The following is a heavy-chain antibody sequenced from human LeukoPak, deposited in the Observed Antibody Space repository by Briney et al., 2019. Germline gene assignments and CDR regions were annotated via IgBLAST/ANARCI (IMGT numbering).Heavy chain of an antibody. CDR1: GGSLSSYY. CDR3: ATGALTYYDFWSGYSPPYFDY. J-gene: IGHJ4*02. D-gene: IGHD3-3*01. CDR2: IYYSGST. V-gene: IGHV4-59*01. Sequence: SETLSLTCTVSGGSLSSYYWSWIRQPPGKGLEWIGYIYYSGSTNYNPSLKSRVTISVDTSKNQFSLKLSSLPAADTAVYYCATGALTYYDFWSGYSPPYFDYWGQGPLVTVSS.